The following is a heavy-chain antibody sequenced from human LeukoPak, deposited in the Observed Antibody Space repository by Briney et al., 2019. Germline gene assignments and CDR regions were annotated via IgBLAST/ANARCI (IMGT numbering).Heavy chain of an antibody. CDR3: ARVVRLRRGYMDV. V-gene: IGHV1-69*13. J-gene: IGHJ6*03. CDR1: GYTFTSYG. CDR2: IIPIFGTA. D-gene: IGHD5-18*01. Sequence: ASVKVSCKASGYTFTSYGISWVRQAPGQGLEWMGGIIPIFGTANYAQKFQGRVTITADESTSTAYMELGSLRSEDTAVYYCARVVRLRRGYMDVWGKGTTVTISS.